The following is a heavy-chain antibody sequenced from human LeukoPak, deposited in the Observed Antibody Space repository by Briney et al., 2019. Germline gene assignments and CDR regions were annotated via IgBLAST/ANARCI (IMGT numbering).Heavy chain of an antibody. V-gene: IGHV4-34*01. Sequence: SETLSLTCAVYGGSFSGYYWSWIRQPPGKGLEWIGEINHSGSTNYNPSLKSRVTISVDTSKNQFSLKLSSVAAADTAVYYCARVSGGYSYGPMIFDYWGQGTLVTVSS. J-gene: IGHJ4*02. CDR2: INHSGST. CDR1: GGSFSGYY. CDR3: ARVSGGYSYGPMIFDY. D-gene: IGHD5-18*01.